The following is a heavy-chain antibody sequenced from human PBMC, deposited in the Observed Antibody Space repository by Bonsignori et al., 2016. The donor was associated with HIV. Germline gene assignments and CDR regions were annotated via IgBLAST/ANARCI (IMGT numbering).Heavy chain of an antibody. Sequence: SETLSLTCAVSGYSISTGYYWGWIRQPPGKGLEWIGSIYQSGTTYYNPSLKSRVTISVDTSKNQFSLKLSSVTAADTAPYYCARHVGYYYDSSASVGIDYWGQGTLVTVSS. CDR3: ARHVGYYYDSSASVGIDY. CDR1: GYSISTGYY. V-gene: IGHV4-38-2*01. CDR2: IYQSGTT. J-gene: IGHJ4*02. D-gene: IGHD3-22*01.